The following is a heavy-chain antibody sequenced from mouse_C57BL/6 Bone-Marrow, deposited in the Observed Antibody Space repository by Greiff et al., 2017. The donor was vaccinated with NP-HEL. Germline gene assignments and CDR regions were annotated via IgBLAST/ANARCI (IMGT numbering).Heavy chain of an antibody. J-gene: IGHJ2*01. CDR1: GYTFTSYW. D-gene: IGHD1-1*01. CDR2: IGPSSGGT. Sequence: VQLQQPGAELVKPGASVKLSCTASGYTFTSYWMPWVKQRPGRGLEWIGRIGPSSGGTKYNEKFKSRATLTVDNPSSTAYLQLSRLTSEDSAVDYCARGRRWDYFDDWGQGTTLTVSS. CDR3: ARGRRWDYFDD. V-gene: IGHV1-72*01.